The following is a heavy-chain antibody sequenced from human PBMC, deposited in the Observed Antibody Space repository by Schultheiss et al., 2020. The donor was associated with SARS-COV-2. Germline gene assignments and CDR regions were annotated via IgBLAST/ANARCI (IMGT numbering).Heavy chain of an antibody. Sequence: SETLSLTCTVSGGSISSYYWSWIRQPAGKGLEWIGRIYTSGSTYYNPSLKSRVTISVDTSKNQFSLKLSSVTAADTAVYYCARVPVPNWNHDDAFDIWGQGTTVTVSS. CDR1: GGSISSYY. CDR2: IYTSGST. V-gene: IGHV4-4*07. J-gene: IGHJ3*02. CDR3: ARVPVPNWNHDDAFDI. D-gene: IGHD1-14*01.